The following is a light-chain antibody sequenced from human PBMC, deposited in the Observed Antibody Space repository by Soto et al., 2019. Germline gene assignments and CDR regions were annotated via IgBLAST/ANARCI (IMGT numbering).Light chain of an antibody. Sequence: QSALTQPASVSGSPGQSITISCTGTSSDVGGYNYVSWYQQHPDKAPKLMIYDVSNRPSGVSNRFSGSKSGNTASLTISGLQAEDEADYYCSSYTSSSTLVFGGGTKL. V-gene: IGLV2-14*01. CDR2: DVS. CDR3: SSYTSSSTLV. J-gene: IGLJ2*01. CDR1: SSDVGGYNY.